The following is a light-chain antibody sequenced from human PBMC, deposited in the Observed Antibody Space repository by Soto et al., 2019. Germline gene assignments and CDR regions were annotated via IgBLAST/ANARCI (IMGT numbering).Light chain of an antibody. CDR2: DSS. CDR1: QRVSTY. J-gene: IGKJ4*01. V-gene: IGKV3-11*01. Sequence: EIVLTQSQATLSLSPGEPATISCRASQRVSTYLAWYQQKPGQAPRVLIYDSSYRATGIPARFSGSGSGTDFTLTIYSLEPEDFAVYYCQQRSSWPLTFGGGAKVEI. CDR3: QQRSSWPLT.